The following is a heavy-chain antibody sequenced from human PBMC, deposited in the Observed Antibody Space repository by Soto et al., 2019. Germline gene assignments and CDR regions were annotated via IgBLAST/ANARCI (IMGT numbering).Heavy chain of an antibody. CDR1: GGTFSSYA. D-gene: IGHD2-15*01. J-gene: IGHJ4*02. CDR3: ASLDCSGGSCLDY. Sequence: QVQLVQSGAEVKKPGSSVKVSCKASGGTFSSYAISWVRQAPGQGLEWMGGIIPIFGTANYAQKFQGRVTITADESTSPAYMETSSLRSEDTAGYYCASLDCSGGSCLDYWGQGTLVTVSS. CDR2: IIPIFGTA. V-gene: IGHV1-69*01.